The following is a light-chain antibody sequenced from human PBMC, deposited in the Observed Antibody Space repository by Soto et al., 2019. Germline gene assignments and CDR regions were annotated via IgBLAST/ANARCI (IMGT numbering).Light chain of an antibody. CDR2: DAS. V-gene: IGKV3-11*01. CDR3: QHRSSWPPWT. CDR1: QSVSTY. J-gene: IGKJ1*01. Sequence: EIVLTQSPATLSLSPGERATLSCRASQSVSTYLAWHQQKPGQAPRLLIFDASNRATGIPARFSGSGSGTDFTLTISSRGPVDCAVDYCQHRSSWPPWTFGQGTKVEI.